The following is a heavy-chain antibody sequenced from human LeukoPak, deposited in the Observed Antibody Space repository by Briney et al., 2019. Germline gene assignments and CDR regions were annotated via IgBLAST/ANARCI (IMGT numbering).Heavy chain of an antibody. Sequence: QAGGCLRLSCAAAGLTFTNYGISWVRHAPGKGLGWVANIRPDGSEKYYVDAVKGRFTISRDIAKQSVFLQMTSLRVEDTAVYYCARLSAMVRGPEDIFYFEYWGLGTLVTVSS. D-gene: IGHD3-10*01. V-gene: IGHV3-7*01. CDR2: IRPDGSEK. J-gene: IGHJ4*02. CDR3: ARLSAMVRGPEDIFYFEY. CDR1: GLTFTNYG.